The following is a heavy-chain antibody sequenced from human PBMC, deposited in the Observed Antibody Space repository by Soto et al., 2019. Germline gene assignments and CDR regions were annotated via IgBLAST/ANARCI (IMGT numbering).Heavy chain of an antibody. CDR3: AKGPNTNVGWPYYFES. D-gene: IGHD6-19*01. Sequence: GSSLRLSCVASGFSLSNYPMNWVRQTPEKGLEWISYSSPRGDTIYYADSVEGRFTISRDNARNSLSLHMSSLRDEDSALYYCAKGPNTNVGWPYYFESWGQGVPVTVSS. J-gene: IGHJ4*02. CDR2: SSPRGDTI. CDR1: GFSLSNYP. V-gene: IGHV3-48*02.